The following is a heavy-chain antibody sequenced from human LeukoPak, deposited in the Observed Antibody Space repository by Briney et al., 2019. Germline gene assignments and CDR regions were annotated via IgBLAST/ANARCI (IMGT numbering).Heavy chain of an antibody. CDR3: ARDAHCSGGSCYLDY. CDR2: INPSGGST. V-gene: IGHV1-46*01. CDR1: GYTFTSYY. J-gene: IGHJ4*02. D-gene: IGHD2-15*01. Sequence: GASVKVSCKASGYTFTSYYMHWVRQAPGQGLEWMGIINPSGGSTSYAQKFQGRVTKTRDTSTSTVYMELSSLRSEDTAVYYCARDAHCSGGSCYLDYWGQGTLVTVSS.